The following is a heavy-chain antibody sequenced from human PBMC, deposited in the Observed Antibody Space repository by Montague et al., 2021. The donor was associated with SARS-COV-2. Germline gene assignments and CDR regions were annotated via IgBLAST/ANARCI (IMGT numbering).Heavy chain of an antibody. V-gene: IGHV3-20*04. J-gene: IGHJ6*02. CDR3: ARYYGGSFYGLDV. CDR2: INWSADKT. CDR1: GFQFDDSG. D-gene: IGHD3-3*01. Sequence: SLRLSCAASGFQFDDSGMTWFRQAPGKGLEWVCDINWSADKTTYADSVKGRFTISRDNAKNSLFLQMNSLRAEDTALYYCARYYGGSFYGLDVWGQGTTVIVSS.